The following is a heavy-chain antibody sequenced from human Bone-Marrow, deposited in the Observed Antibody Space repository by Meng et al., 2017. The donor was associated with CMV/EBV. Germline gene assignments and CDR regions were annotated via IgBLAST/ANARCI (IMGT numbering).Heavy chain of an antibody. V-gene: IGHV4-59*12. Sequence: GSLRLSCTVSGGSISSYYWSWIRQPPGKGLEWIGYIYYSGSTNYNPSLKSRVTISVDTSKNQFSLKLSSVTAADTAVYYCARGRIPWYSSSWLNWFDPWGQGTLVTVSS. J-gene: IGHJ5*02. CDR2: IYYSGST. CDR1: GGSISSYY. CDR3: ARGRIPWYSSSWLNWFDP. D-gene: IGHD6-13*01.